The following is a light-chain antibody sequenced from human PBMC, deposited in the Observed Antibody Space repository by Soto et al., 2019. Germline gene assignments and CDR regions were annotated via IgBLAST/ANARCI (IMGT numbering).Light chain of an antibody. CDR3: LQDYNHPRT. CDR1: QGIRND. J-gene: IGKJ1*01. CDR2: AAF. Sequence: AIKMTQSPSSLAASVGDRVSITGRASQGIRNDLGWYQQKPGKAPKLLIYAAFSLQSRVPSSFSGSGSGTDFTLTISSLQPEDFATYDCLQDYNHPRTVGQVTKVELK. V-gene: IGKV1-6*01.